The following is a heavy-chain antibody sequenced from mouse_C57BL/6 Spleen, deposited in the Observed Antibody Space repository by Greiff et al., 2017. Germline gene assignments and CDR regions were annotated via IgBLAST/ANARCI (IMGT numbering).Heavy chain of an antibody. J-gene: IGHJ3*01. CDR2: INPNNGGT. V-gene: IGHV1-26*01. CDR3: ARDSKKDFAY. Sequence: EVQLQQSGPELVKPGASVKISCKASGYTFTDYYMNWVKQSHGKSLEWIGDINPNNGGTSYNQKFKGKATLTVDKSSSTAYMELRSLTSEDSAVYYCARDSKKDFAYWGQGTLVTVSA. D-gene: IGHD2-5*01. CDR1: GYTFTDYY.